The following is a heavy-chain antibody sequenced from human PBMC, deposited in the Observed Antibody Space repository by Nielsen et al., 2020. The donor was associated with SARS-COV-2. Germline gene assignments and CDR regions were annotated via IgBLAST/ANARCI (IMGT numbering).Heavy chain of an antibody. D-gene: IGHD2-21*01. CDR2: IWYDGSNK. V-gene: IGHV3-33*01. CDR1: GFTFSSYG. CDR3: ARDPRLFGSYYGMDV. J-gene: IGHJ6*02. Sequence: SCAASGFTFSSYGMHWVRQAPGKGLEWVAVIWYDGSNKYYADSVKGRFTISRDNSKNTLYLQMNSLRAEDTAVYYCARDPRLFGSYYGMDVWGQGTTVTVSS.